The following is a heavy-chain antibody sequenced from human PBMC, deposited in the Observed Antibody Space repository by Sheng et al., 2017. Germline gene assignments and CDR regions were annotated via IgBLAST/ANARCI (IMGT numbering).Heavy chain of an antibody. J-gene: IGHJ3*02. D-gene: IGHD6-25*01. CDR1: GFTFSSYA. CDR2: ISYDGSIK. Sequence: QVQLVESGGGVVQPGRSLRLSCAASGFTFSSYAMHWVRQAPGKGLEWVGVISYDGSIKYYADSVKGRFTISRDNSKNTLYLQMNSLRAEDTALYYCTRVVYSSASGRAAFDIWGQGTMVTVSS. CDR3: TRVVYSSASGRAAFDI. V-gene: IGHV3-30-3*01.